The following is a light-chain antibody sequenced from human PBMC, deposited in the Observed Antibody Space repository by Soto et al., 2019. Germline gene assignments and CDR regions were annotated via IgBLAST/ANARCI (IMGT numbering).Light chain of an antibody. CDR3: QQRSNWHLT. J-gene: IGKJ4*01. CDR1: QSVGSY. CDR2: DTS. Sequence: EIVLTQSPSTLSLSPGETATLSCRASQSVGSYLVWYQQKPGRAPRLLLYDTSLSANAIPARFSGSGSGTDFTLTISSLEPEDFAVYYCQQRSNWHLTFGGGTKVEIK. V-gene: IGKV3-11*01.